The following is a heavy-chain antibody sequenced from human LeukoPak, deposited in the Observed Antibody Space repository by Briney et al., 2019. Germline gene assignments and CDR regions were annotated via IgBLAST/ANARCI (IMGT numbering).Heavy chain of an antibody. J-gene: IGHJ5*02. Sequence: PSETLSLTCAVYGGSFSGYYWSWIRQPPGKGLEWIGKINHSGSTNYNPSLKSRVTISVDTSKNQFSLKLSSLTAADTAVVFCGXXXXXXXXDSSGPINWFDPWGQGTLVTVSS. CDR2: INHSGST. CDR1: GGSFSGYY. D-gene: IGHD3-22*01. V-gene: IGHV4-34*01. CDR3: GXXXXXXXXDSSGPINWFDP.